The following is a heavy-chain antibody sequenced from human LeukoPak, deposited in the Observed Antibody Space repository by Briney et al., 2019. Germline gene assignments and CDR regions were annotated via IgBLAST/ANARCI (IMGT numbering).Heavy chain of an antibody. J-gene: IGHJ4*02. Sequence: SETLSLTCTVSGGSISSYYWSWIRQPPGKGLGWIGYIYYSGSTNYNPSLKSRVTISVDTSKNQFSLKLSSVTAADTAVYYCARLDVDTAMASYYFDYWGQGTLVTVSS. D-gene: IGHD5-18*01. CDR3: ARLDVDTAMASYYFDY. CDR1: GGSISSYY. CDR2: IYYSGST. V-gene: IGHV4-59*08.